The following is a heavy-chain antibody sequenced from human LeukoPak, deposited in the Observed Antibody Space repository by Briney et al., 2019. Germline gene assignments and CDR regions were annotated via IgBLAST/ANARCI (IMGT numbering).Heavy chain of an antibody. J-gene: IGHJ6*02. V-gene: IGHV4-39*01. CDR3: VNDFWSGYGMDV. CDR2: IYYSGST. Sequence: SETLSLTCTVSGGSISSSSYYWGWIRQPPGKGLEWIGSIYYSGSTYYNPSLKSRVTISVDTSKNQFSPKLSSVTAADTAVYYCVNDFWSGYGMDVWGQGTTVTVSS. D-gene: IGHD3-3*01. CDR1: GGSISSSSYY.